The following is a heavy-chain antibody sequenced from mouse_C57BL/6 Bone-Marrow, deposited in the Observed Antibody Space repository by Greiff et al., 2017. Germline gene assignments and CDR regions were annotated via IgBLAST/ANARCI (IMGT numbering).Heavy chain of an antibody. V-gene: IGHV1-54*01. Sequence: QVQLQQSGAELVRPGTSVKVSCKASGYAFNNYLIEWVKQRPGQGLEWIGVINPGSGGTKYNAKFKGKATLTADTSSSTAYMQLSSLTSEDSAVSFCARGLWYFEYWGQGTTLTVSA. CDR3: ARGLWYFEY. CDR2: INPGSGGT. J-gene: IGHJ2*01. CDR1: GYAFNNYL. D-gene: IGHD1-1*02.